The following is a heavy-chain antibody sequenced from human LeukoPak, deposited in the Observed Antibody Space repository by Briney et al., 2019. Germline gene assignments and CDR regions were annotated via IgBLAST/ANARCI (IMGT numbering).Heavy chain of an antibody. V-gene: IGHV3-49*03. CDR3: TRALGWGGYWFDP. D-gene: IGHD3-16*01. J-gene: IGHJ5*02. CDR1: GFTFGGYA. Sequence: GGSLRLSCTASGFTFGGYAMSWFRQAPGKGLEWVGFIRSKAYGGTTEYAASVKGRFTISRDDSKSIAYLQMNSLKTEDTAVYYCTRALGWGGYWFDPWGQGTLVTVSS. CDR2: IRSKAYGGTT.